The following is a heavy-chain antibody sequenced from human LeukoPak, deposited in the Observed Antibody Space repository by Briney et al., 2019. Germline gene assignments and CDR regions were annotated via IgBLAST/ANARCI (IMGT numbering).Heavy chain of an antibody. V-gene: IGHV1-2*02. J-gene: IGHJ6*02. CDR3: ARDPYSSSWVYYYYYGMDV. D-gene: IGHD6-13*01. Sequence: ASVKVSCKASGYTFTGYYMHWVRQAPGQGLEWMGWINPNSGGTNYAQKFQGRVTMTRDTSISTAYMELSRLRSDDTAVYYCARDPYSSSWVYYYYYGMDVWGQGTTVTVSS. CDR2: INPNSGGT. CDR1: GYTFTGYY.